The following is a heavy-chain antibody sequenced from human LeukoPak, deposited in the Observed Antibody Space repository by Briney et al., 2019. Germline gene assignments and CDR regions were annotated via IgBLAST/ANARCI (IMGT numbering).Heavy chain of an antibody. V-gene: IGHV3-30*02. CDR3: AKELELLHYFDY. CDR2: IRCDGSNK. J-gene: IGHJ4*02. CDR1: GFTFSSYG. D-gene: IGHD2-15*01. Sequence: GGSLRLSCAASGFTFSSYGMHWVRQAPGKGLEWVAFIRCDGSNKYYADSVKGRFNISRDNYKNTLYLQMNSLRAEDTAVYYCAKELELLHYFDYWGQGTLVTVSS.